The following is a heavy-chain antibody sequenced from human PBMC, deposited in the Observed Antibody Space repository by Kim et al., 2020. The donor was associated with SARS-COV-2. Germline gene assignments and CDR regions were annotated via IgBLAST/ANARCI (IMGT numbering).Heavy chain of an antibody. Sequence: SVKVPCKASGGTFSSYTISWVRQAPGQGLEWMGRIIPILGIANYAQKFQGRVTITADKSTSTAYMELSSLRSEDTAVYYCAREGYSRGAFDIWGQGTMVTVSS. D-gene: IGHD1-26*01. CDR3: AREGYSRGAFDI. CDR1: GGTFSSYT. V-gene: IGHV1-69*04. CDR2: IIPILGIA. J-gene: IGHJ3*02.